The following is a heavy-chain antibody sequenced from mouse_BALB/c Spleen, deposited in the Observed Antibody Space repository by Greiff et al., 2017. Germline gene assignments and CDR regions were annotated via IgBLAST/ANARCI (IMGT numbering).Heavy chain of an antibody. D-gene: IGHD4-1*02. CDR2: IDPYYGGS. J-gene: IGHJ4*01. CDR3: ARRPNWAYAMDY. V-gene: IGHV1-39*01. CDR1: GYSFTGYN. Sequence: SGPELEKPGASVKISCKASGYSFTGYNMNWVKQSNEKGLEWIGNIDPYYGGSSYNQKFKGKATLTVDKSSSTAYMQLKSLTSEDSAVYYCARRPNWAYAMDYWGQGTSVIVSS.